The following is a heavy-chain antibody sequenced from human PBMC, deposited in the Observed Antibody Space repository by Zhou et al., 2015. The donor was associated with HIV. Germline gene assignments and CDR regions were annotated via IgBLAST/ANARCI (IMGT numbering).Heavy chain of an antibody. Sequence: QVLLVQSGAEVKKPGSSVKVSCKASGGTFSSYAISWVRQAPGQGLEWMGGIIPIFGTANYAQKFQGRVTITADESTSTAYMELSSLRSEDTAVYYCARSIKQWLVGGNYYYYYGMDVWGQGTTVTVSS. CDR2: IIPIFGTA. CDR3: ARSIKQWLVGGNYYYYYGMDV. V-gene: IGHV1-69*01. D-gene: IGHD6-19*01. J-gene: IGHJ6*02. CDR1: GGTFSSYA.